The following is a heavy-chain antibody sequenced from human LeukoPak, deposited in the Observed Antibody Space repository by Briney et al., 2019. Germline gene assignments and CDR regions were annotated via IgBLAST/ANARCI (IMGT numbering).Heavy chain of an antibody. CDR2: IWYDGSSK. CDR1: GFTFSSYG. D-gene: IGHD3-10*01. CDR3: ARDSSARGTPIEYFQH. Sequence: GGSLRLSCAASGFTFSSYGMHWVRQAPGKGLEWVALIWYDGSSKFYADSVKGRFTISRDNSKNTLYLQMNSLRAEDTAVYYCARDSSARGTPIEYFQHWGQGTLVTVSS. V-gene: IGHV3-33*01. J-gene: IGHJ1*01.